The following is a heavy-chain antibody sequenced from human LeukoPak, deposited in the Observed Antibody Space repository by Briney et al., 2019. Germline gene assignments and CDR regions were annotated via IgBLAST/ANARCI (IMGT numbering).Heavy chain of an antibody. CDR3: AKGGGYEAQYYYYYLDV. J-gene: IGHJ6*03. V-gene: IGHV3-30*02. CDR1: GFTFSSYG. CDR2: IRYGSNK. D-gene: IGHD5-12*01. Sequence: GGSLRLSCAASGFTFSSYGMHWVRQAPGKGLEWVAFIRYGSNKYYADSVKGRFTVSRDNSKNTLYLQMKSLRAEDTAVYYCAKGGGYEAQYYYYYLDVWGKGTTVTISS.